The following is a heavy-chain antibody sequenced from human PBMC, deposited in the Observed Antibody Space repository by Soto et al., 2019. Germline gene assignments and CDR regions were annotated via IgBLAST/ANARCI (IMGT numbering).Heavy chain of an antibody. Sequence: GESLKISCKASGYTFTSYWIAWVRQMPGKGLEWMGIIFPVDSDTTYSPSFQGQVTISADKSITTAYVQWSSLKASDTAMYYCAIRGYSYGYSFSYWGQGTLVTSPQ. CDR2: IFPVDSDT. CDR1: GYTFTSYW. J-gene: IGHJ4*02. D-gene: IGHD5-18*01. V-gene: IGHV5-51*01. CDR3: AIRGYSYGYSFSY.